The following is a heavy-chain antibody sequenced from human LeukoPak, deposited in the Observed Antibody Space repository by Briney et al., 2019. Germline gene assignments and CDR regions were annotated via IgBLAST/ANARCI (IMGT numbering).Heavy chain of an antibody. Sequence: ASVKVSCKTSGYTFTGYYMHWVRQAPGQGLEWMGWISAYNGNTNYAQRLQGRVTMTTDTSTSTAYMELRSLRSDDTAVYYCARDRITIFGVVIRYFDYWGQGTLVTVSS. CDR2: ISAYNGNT. J-gene: IGHJ4*02. V-gene: IGHV1-18*04. CDR1: GYTFTGYY. CDR3: ARDRITIFGVVIRYFDY. D-gene: IGHD3-3*01.